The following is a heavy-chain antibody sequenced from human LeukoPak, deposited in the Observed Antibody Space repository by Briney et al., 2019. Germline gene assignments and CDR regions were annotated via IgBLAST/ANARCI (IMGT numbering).Heavy chain of an antibody. J-gene: IGHJ4*02. D-gene: IGHD3-22*01. CDR1: GGTFSSYA. V-gene: IGHV1-69*13. CDR2: IIPIFGTA. Sequence: SVKVSCKASGGTFSSYAISWVRQAPGQGLEWMGGIIPIFGTANYAQKFQGRVTITADESTSTAYMELSSLRSEGTAVYYCARVGSYYDSSGYYDYWGQGTLVTVSS. CDR3: ARVGSYYDSSGYYDY.